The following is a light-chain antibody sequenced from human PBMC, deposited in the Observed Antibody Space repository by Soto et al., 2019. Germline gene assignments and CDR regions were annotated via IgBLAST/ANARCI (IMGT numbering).Light chain of an antibody. CDR3: CSYTTTSTFV. CDR1: SSDVGGYNY. Sequence: QSALTQPASVSGSPGQSITISCTGTSSDVGGYNYVSWYQQHPGKVPKLMIYEVFRRTSGISDRFSGSKSGNTASLTISGLQAEDEADYYCCSYTTTSTFVFGGGTKVTVL. CDR2: EVF. J-gene: IGLJ2*01. V-gene: IGLV2-14*03.